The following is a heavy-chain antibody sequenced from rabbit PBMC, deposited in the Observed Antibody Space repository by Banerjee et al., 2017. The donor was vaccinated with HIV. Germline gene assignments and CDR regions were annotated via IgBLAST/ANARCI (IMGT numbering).Heavy chain of an antibody. CDR2: IYAGSSGST. J-gene: IGHJ4*01. CDR3: ARDRGITGYAYATYYFNL. Sequence: QEQLVESGGGLVQPEGSLTLTCTASGFSFSSSYYMCWVRQAPGKGLEWSACIYAGSSGSTYYASWAKGRFTISKTSSTTVTLQMTSLTAADTATYFCARDRGITGYAYATYYFNLWGPGTLVTVS. D-gene: IGHD6-1*01. CDR1: GFSFSSSYY. V-gene: IGHV1S45*01.